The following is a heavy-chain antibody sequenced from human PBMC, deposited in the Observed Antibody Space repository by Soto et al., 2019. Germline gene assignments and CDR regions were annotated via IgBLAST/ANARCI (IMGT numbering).Heavy chain of an antibody. V-gene: IGHV3-23*01. CDR1: GFTFNNYA. D-gene: IGHD6-13*01. Sequence: VGSLRLSCSTSGFTFNNYAMSWVRQARGKGLEWVSTISGSGGSTFYADSVKGRFTISRDNSKNTQSLQMNSLRADDTAIYYCTKPSGLARAGSAFDYWGQGSLVTVSS. J-gene: IGHJ4*02. CDR3: TKPSGLARAGSAFDY. CDR2: ISGSGGST.